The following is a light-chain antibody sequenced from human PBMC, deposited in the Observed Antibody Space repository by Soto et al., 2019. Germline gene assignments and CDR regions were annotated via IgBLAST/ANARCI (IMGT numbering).Light chain of an antibody. CDR1: SSDVGGYNY. CDR2: EDN. J-gene: IGLJ2*01. V-gene: IGLV2-8*01. Sequence: QSALTQPPSASGSPGQSVTISCTGTSSDVGGYNYVSWYQQHPGKVPNLMIYEDNKPPSGVPDLFSGYNAGTTSSLTSSVLSDEEGDYYYSGSDGGSNGLIFGGGTKLTVL. CDR3: GSDGGSNGLI.